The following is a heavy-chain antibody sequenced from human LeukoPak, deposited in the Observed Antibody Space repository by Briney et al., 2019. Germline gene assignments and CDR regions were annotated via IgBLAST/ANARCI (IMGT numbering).Heavy chain of an antibody. CDR1: GFTFSGSA. V-gene: IGHV3-73*01. J-gene: IGHJ4*02. CDR2: IRSKANSYAT. Sequence: GGSLRLSCAASGFTFSGSAMHWVRQASGKGLEWVGRIRSKANSYATAYAASVKGRFTISRDGSKNTAYLQMNSLKTEDTAVYYFTGGDFPDYWGREPLVTVSS. CDR3: TGGDFPDY. D-gene: IGHD3-16*01.